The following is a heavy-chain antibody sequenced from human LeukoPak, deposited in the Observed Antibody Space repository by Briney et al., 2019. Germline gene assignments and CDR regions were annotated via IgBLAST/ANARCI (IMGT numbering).Heavy chain of an antibody. Sequence: GGSLRLSCAASGFTFSSYSMNWVRQAPGKGLEWVSSISSSSSYIYYADSVKGRFTISRDHAKSSLYLQMNSLRAEDTAVYYCARDSTYYYDSSGYPPDYWGQVTLVTVSS. CDR3: ARDSTYYYDSSGYPPDY. CDR1: GFTFSSYS. J-gene: IGHJ4*02. CDR2: ISSSSSYI. V-gene: IGHV3-21*01. D-gene: IGHD3-22*01.